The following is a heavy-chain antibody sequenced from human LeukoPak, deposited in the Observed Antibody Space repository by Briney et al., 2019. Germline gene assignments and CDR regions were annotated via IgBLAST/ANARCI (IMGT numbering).Heavy chain of an antibody. CDR3: AKGFWNWFDP. Sequence: PGGSLRLSCAASGFTFNNYGMHWVRQAPGKGLEWVAFIRYDGSNKYYADSVGGRFTISRDNSKNTLYLQMSSLRAEDTAVYYCAKGFWNWFDPWGQGTLATVSS. D-gene: IGHD3-3*01. CDR1: GFTFNNYG. V-gene: IGHV3-30*02. CDR2: IRYDGSNK. J-gene: IGHJ5*02.